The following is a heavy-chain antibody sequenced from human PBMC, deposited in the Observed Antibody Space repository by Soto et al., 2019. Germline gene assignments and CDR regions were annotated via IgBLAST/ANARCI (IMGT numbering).Heavy chain of an antibody. Sequence: PSETLSLTCAVYGGSFSGYYWSWIRQPPGKGLEWIGEINHSGSTNYNPSLKSRVTISVDTSKNQFSLKLSSVTAADTAVYYCARGYCSGGSCYPIVYWGQGTLVTVSS. J-gene: IGHJ4*02. V-gene: IGHV4-34*01. CDR2: INHSGST. CDR3: ARGYCSGGSCYPIVY. CDR1: GGSFSGYY. D-gene: IGHD2-15*01.